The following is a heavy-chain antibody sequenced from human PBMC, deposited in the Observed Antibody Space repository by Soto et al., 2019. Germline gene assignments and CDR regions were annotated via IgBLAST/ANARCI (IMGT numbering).Heavy chain of an antibody. J-gene: IGHJ6*02. Sequence: QVHLQESGPGLLKPSQTLSLTCTVSGGSISSGGYYWSWIRHHPGKGLEWIGYISYSGSTYYNPSLKSRATIAADTSKNQLSLKLNSVTAADTAVYYCARDGVTTYYYYGMDVWGQGTTVTVSS. CDR2: ISYSGST. CDR3: ARDGVTTYYYYGMDV. CDR1: GGSISSGGYY. D-gene: IGHD4-17*01. V-gene: IGHV4-31*03.